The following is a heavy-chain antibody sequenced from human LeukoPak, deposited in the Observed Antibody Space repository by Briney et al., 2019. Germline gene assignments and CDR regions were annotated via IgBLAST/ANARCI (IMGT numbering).Heavy chain of an antibody. V-gene: IGHV4-59*01. CDR2: IYYSGST. Sequence: SGTLSLTCTVSGDSISSYYWSWIRQPPGKGLEWIGYIYYSGSTNYNPSLKSRVTISLDTSKNQFSLKLSSVTAADTAVYYCARGQSYGPYFDYWGQGTLVTVSS. D-gene: IGHD5-18*01. J-gene: IGHJ4*02. CDR1: GDSISSYY. CDR3: ARGQSYGPYFDY.